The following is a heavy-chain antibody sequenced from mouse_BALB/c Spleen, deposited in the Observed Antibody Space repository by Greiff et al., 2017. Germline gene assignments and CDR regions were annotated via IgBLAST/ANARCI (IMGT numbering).Heavy chain of an antibody. V-gene: IGHV5-9-4*01. J-gene: IGHJ3*01. D-gene: IGHD1-1*01. CDR2: ISSGGSYT. CDR1: GFTFSSYA. CDR3: ASYGSRFAY. Sequence: EVQVVESGGGLVKPGGSLKLSCAASGFTFSSYAMSWVRQSPEKRLEWVAEISSGGSYTYYPDTVTGRFTISRDNAKNTLYLEMSSLRSEDTAMYYCASYGSRFAYWGQGTLVTVSA.